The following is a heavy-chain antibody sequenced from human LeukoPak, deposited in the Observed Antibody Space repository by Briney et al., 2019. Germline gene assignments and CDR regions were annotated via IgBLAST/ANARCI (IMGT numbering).Heavy chain of an antibody. D-gene: IGHD3-3*01. J-gene: IGHJ4*02. CDR3: ARDLGYPSYYDFWSGYYTTYFDY. CDR1: GGSFSGYY. V-gene: IGHV4-34*01. CDR2: INHSGST. Sequence: PSETLSLTCAVYGGSFSGYYWSWIRQPPGKGLEWIGEINHSGSTYYNPSLKSRVTISVDTSKNQFSLKLSSVTAADTAVYYCARDLGYPSYYDFWSGYYTTYFDYWGQGTLVTVSS.